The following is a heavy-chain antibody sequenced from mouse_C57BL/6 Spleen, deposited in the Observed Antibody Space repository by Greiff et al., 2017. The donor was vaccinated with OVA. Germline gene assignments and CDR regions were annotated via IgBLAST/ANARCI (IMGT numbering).Heavy chain of an antibody. D-gene: IGHD1-1*01. CDR1: GYSITSGSY. Sequence: DVKLQESGPGLVKPSQSLSLTCSVTGYSITSGSYWNWIRQFPGNKLEWMGYISYDGSNNYNPSLKNRISITRDTSKNQFFLKLNSVTTEDTATYYCANYYGSSDWYFDVWGTGTTVTVSS. J-gene: IGHJ1*03. V-gene: IGHV3-6*01. CDR3: ANYYGSSDWYFDV. CDR2: ISYDGSN.